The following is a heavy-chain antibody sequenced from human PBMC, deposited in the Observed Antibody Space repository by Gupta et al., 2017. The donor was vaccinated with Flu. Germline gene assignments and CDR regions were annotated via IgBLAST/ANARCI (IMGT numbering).Heavy chain of an antibody. J-gene: IGHJ4*02. CDR3: AKATTRKKYYYDSSGYSTFDY. CDR2: ISGSGGST. CDR1: GFTFSSYA. Sequence: EVQLLESGGGLVQPGGSLRLSCAASGFTFSSYAMSWVRQAPGKGLEWVSAISGSGGSTYYADSVKGRFTIARDNSKNTLYLQMNSLRAEDTAVYYCAKATTRKKYYYDSSGYSTFDYWGQGTLVTVSS. D-gene: IGHD3-22*01. V-gene: IGHV3-23*01.